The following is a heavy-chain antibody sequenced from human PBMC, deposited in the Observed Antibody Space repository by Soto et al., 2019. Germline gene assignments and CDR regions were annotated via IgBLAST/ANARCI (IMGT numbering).Heavy chain of an antibody. Sequence: QVQLQESGPGLVKPSETLSLTCTVSGDSISNYYWSWIRQPPGKRLEWIGYIYYSGSTNYNPSLKNRVTISVDTSKNKFSRKLSSVTAADTTVYYCAREKAYNGNPPGYGMDVWGQGTTVTVSS. CDR1: GDSISNYY. CDR2: IYYSGST. J-gene: IGHJ6*02. V-gene: IGHV4-59*01. CDR3: AREKAYNGNPPGYGMDV. D-gene: IGHD1-20*01.